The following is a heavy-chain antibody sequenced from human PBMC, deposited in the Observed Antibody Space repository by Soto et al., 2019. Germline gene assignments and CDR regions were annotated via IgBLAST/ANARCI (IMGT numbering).Heavy chain of an antibody. D-gene: IGHD3-10*01. Sequence: TSETLSLTCTVSGGSISSYYWSWIRQPPGKGLEWIGYIYYSGSTNYNPSLKSRVTISVDTSKNQFSLKLSSVTAADTAVYYCARSGRGSGSYYTTNFDYWGQGTLVTVSS. V-gene: IGHV4-59*08. CDR1: GGSISSYY. J-gene: IGHJ4*02. CDR3: ARSGRGSGSYYTTNFDY. CDR2: IYYSGST.